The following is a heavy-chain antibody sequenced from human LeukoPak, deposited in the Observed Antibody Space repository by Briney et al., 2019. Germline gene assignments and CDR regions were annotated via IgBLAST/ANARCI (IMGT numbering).Heavy chain of an antibody. CDR2: IYYSGST. CDR3: ARRVFATGRRDY. J-gene: IGHJ4*02. Sequence: SETLSLTCTVSGGSISSSNYYWGCIRQPPGKGLEWIVSIYYSGSTYYNASLRSRITISVYTSNKQFSLKQICSTAANTAVYYCARRVFATGRRDYWGQGTLVTVSS. D-gene: IGHD2-21*01. V-gene: IGHV4-39*01. CDR1: GGSISSSNYY.